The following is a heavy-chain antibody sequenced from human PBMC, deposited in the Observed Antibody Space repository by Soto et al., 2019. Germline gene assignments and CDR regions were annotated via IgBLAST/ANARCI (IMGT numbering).Heavy chain of an antibody. J-gene: IGHJ6*02. CDR2: IKTKGEGGPT. D-gene: IGHD2-15*01. CDR1: GLPISNAW. Sequence: EVQLVESGGGFIQPGGSLRLSCAASGLPISNAWMNWVRQAPGKGLEWVGGIKTKGEGGPTDDAAAVKGSFTVSRDDSKNTLHLQMNSLKTEDTAVYYCTTGSVEGVWGQGTTVTVSS. CDR3: TTGSVEGV. V-gene: IGHV3-15*07.